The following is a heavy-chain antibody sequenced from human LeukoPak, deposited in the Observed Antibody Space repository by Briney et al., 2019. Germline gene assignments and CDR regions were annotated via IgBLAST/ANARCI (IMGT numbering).Heavy chain of an antibody. CDR3: ARGRYYYDSSGYNDFDY. CDR2: IYYSGTT. J-gene: IGHJ4*02. Sequence: PSETLSLTCTVSGGSVSNTNYYWAWIRQPPGKGLEWIGYIYYSGTTNYNPSLKSRVTISVDTSKNQLSLKLSSVTAVDTAVYYCARGRYYYDSSGYNDFDYWGQGTLVTVSS. CDR1: GGSVSNTNYY. D-gene: IGHD3-22*01. V-gene: IGHV4-61*01.